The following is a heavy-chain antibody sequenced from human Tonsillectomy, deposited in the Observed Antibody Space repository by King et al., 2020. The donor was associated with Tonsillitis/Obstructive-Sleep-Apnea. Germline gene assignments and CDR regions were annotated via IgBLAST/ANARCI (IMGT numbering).Heavy chain of an antibody. V-gene: IGHV3-23*04. CDR2: ISASGGST. CDR1: GFTFSIYA. Sequence: VQLVESGGGLVQPGGSLRLSCAASGFTFSIYAMTWVRRASEKGLEWVSVISASGGSTYYADSVKGRLTISRDNSKNTLYRRMNSLRAEDTGVYDCAKDSDSSGYYPSTYYYMDVWGKGTTVTVSS. J-gene: IGHJ6*03. D-gene: IGHD3-22*01. CDR3: AKDSDSSGYYPSTYYYMDV.